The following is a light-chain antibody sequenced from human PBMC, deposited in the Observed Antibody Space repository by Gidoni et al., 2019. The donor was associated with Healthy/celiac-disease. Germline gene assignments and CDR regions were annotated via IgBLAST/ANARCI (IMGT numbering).Light chain of an antibody. V-gene: IGKV1-39*01. CDR1: QSISSY. J-gene: IGKJ1*01. CDR2: AAS. CDR3: QQSYSTPWT. Sequence: DIQMTQSPSSLSASVGDRVPITRRASQSISSYLHWSQQKPGKAPKLRIYAASSLQSWVPSRFSGSGSGTDFTLTISSLQPEDFATYYCQQSYSTPWTFGQGTKVEIK.